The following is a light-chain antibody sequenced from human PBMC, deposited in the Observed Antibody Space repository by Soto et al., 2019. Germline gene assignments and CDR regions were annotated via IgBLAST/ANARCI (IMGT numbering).Light chain of an antibody. V-gene: IGKV3-20*01. CDR1: QAVGSSL. Sequence: EIVLTQSPGTLSMSPGERATLSCRASQAVGSSLLAWYQHKPGQAPRLVIYGASIRATGIPDRFSGSGSGPDFTLTISRLEPEDFAVYYCQQGGGSLWTFGQGTKVEIK. CDR3: QQGGGSLWT. CDR2: GAS. J-gene: IGKJ1*01.